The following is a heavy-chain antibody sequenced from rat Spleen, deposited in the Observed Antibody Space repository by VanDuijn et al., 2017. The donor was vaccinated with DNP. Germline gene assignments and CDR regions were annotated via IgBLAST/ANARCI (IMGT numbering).Heavy chain of an antibody. J-gene: IGHJ1*01. V-gene: IGHV5-7*01. CDR3: ARHWYFDF. CDR2: ISYDGSST. CDR1: GFTFSDYN. Sequence: EVQLVESGGGLVQPGRSLKLSCAASGFTFSDYNMAWVRQAPKKGLEWLATISYDGSSTYYRDSVKGRFTISRDNAKSTLYLQMDSLRSEDTATYYCARHWYFDFWGPGTMVTVSS.